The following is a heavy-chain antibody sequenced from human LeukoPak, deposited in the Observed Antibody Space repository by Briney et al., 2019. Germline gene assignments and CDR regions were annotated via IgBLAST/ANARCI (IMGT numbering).Heavy chain of an antibody. CDR1: GGSIGGYY. Sequence: SETLCLTCTVSGGSIGGYYWGWIRQPPGKGLEWIGYVYYSGGTNYNPSLKSRVTISVDTSKNQFSLKLTSVAASDTAGYYCSRLTATDYFDYWGQGTLVTVSS. CDR3: SRLTATDYFDY. CDR2: VYYSGGT. J-gene: IGHJ4*02. V-gene: IGHV4-59*08. D-gene: IGHD1-26*01.